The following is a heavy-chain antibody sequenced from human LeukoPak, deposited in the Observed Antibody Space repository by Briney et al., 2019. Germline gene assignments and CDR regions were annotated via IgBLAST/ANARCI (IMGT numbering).Heavy chain of an antibody. V-gene: IGHV4-31*03. D-gene: IGHD4-17*01. Sequence: PSETLSLTCTVSGGSISSGGYYWSWIRQHPGKGLEWIGYIYYSGSTYYNPSLKSRVTISVDTSKNQFSLKLSSVTAADTAVYYCARGGVTTATGVPGQLDYWGQGTLVTVSS. J-gene: IGHJ4*02. CDR2: IYYSGST. CDR3: ARGGVTTATGVPGQLDY. CDR1: GGSISSGGYY.